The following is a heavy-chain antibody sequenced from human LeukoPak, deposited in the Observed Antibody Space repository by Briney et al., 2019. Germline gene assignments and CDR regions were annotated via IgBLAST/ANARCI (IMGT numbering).Heavy chain of an antibody. CDR2: ISAYNGNT. J-gene: IGHJ4*02. Sequence: GASVKVSCKASGYTFTRYDINWVRQAPGQGLEWMGWISAYNGNTNYAQKLQGRVTMTTDTSTSTAYMELRSLTSDDTAVYYCARSYGDSAPYYFDYWGQGTLVTVSS. CDR1: GYTFTRYD. D-gene: IGHD4-17*01. CDR3: ARSYGDSAPYYFDY. V-gene: IGHV1-18*01.